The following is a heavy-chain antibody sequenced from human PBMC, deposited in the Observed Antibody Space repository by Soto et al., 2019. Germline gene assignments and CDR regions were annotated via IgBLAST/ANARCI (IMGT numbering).Heavy chain of an antibody. Sequence: PGGSLRLSCAASGFTFSSYAMHWVRQAPGKGLEWVAVISYDGSNKYYADSVKGRFTISRDNSYNTLYLQMNSLRAEDTAVYYCARDRGQLVLEYYYYGMDVWGQGTTVTVSS. CDR2: ISYDGSNK. CDR3: ARDRGQLVLEYYYYGMDV. D-gene: IGHD6-13*01. CDR1: GFTFSSYA. J-gene: IGHJ6*02. V-gene: IGHV3-30-3*01.